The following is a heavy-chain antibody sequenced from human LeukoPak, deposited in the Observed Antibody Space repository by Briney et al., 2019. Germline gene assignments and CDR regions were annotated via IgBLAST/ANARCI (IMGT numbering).Heavy chain of an antibody. Sequence: PSETLSLTCAVYGGSFSGYYWSLIRQPPGKGLEWIGYIYYSGSTNYNPSLKSRVTISVDTSKNQFSLKLSSVTAADTAVYYCARLGGSGSYLPYYYYYYGMDVWGQGTTVTVSS. CDR1: GGSFSGYY. CDR3: ARLGGSGSYLPYYYYYYGMDV. D-gene: IGHD3-10*01. J-gene: IGHJ6*02. V-gene: IGHV4-59*08. CDR2: IYYSGST.